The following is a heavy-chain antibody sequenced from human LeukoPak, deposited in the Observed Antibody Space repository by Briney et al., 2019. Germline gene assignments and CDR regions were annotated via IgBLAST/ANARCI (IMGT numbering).Heavy chain of an antibody. D-gene: IGHD2-15*01. CDR2: INSDGSST. Sequence: PGGSLRLSCAASGFTFSSNWMHWVRQAPGKGLAWASRINSDGSSTSYADSVKGRFTISRDNAKNTLYLQMNSLRAEDTAVYYCAREMVVNPYWGQGTLVTVSS. V-gene: IGHV3-74*01. CDR1: GFTFSSNW. J-gene: IGHJ4*02. CDR3: AREMVVNPY.